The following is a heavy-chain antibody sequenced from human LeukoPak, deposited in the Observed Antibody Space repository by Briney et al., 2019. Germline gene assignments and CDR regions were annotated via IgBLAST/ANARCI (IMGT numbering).Heavy chain of an antibody. CDR2: IKQDGGEK. Sequence: PGGSLRLSCAASGFTFSTYWMTWVRQAPGKGLEWVANIKQDGGEKFYVDSVKGRFTISRDNAKNSLYLQMNSLRAEDTAVYYCAREGYDFWGVYMDVWGKGTTVTVSS. D-gene: IGHD3-3*01. V-gene: IGHV3-7*01. J-gene: IGHJ6*03. CDR1: GFTFSTYW. CDR3: AREGYDFWGVYMDV.